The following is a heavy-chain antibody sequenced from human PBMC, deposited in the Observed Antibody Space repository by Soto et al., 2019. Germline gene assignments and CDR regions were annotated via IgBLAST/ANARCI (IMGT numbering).Heavy chain of an antibody. V-gene: IGHV3-9*01. CDR1: GFTFDDYA. CDR3: AKERRGYSYGFDAFDI. J-gene: IGHJ3*02. D-gene: IGHD5-18*01. CDR2: ISWNSGSI. Sequence: EVQLVESGGGLVQPGRSLRLSCAASGFTFDDYAMHWVRQAPGKGLEWVSGISWNSGSIGYADSVKGRFTISRDNAKNSLYLQMISLRAEDTALYYCAKERRGYSYGFDAFDIWGQGTMVTVSS.